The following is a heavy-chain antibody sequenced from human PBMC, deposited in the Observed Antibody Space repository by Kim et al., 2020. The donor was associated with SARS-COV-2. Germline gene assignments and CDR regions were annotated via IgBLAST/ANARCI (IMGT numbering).Heavy chain of an antibody. V-gene: IGHV3-30*18. CDR1: GFTFNNFG. CDR2: ISYEGSKK. Sequence: GGSLRLSCAASGFTFNNFGMHWVRQAPGKGLEWVAVISYEGSKKHYADSVNGRFTISRDSFKNTMSLQMSGLTAEDTAVYYCAKANLFLWFGKFHDDAFDLWGQGTMVTVSS. D-gene: IGHD3-10*01. J-gene: IGHJ3*01. CDR3: AKANLFLWFGKFHDDAFDL.